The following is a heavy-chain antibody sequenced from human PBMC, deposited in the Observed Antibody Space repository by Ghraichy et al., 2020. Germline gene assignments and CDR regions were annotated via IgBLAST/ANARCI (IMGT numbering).Heavy chain of an antibody. CDR3: ARDLTQGGANYGSAARGFDP. CDR2: IYSGGST. J-gene: IGHJ5*02. Sequence: GGSLRLSCAASGFTVSSNYMSWVRQAPGKGLEWVSVIYSGGSTYYADSVKGRFTISRDNSKNTLYLQMNSLRAEDTAVYYCARDLTQGGANYGSAARGFDPWGQGTLVTVSS. CDR1: GFTVSSNY. V-gene: IGHV3-53*01. D-gene: IGHD3-10*01.